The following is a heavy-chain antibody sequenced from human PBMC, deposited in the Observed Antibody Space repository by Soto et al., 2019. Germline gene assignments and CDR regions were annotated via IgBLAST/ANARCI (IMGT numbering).Heavy chain of an antibody. V-gene: IGHV4-34*01. D-gene: IGHD5-12*01. CDR1: GGSFSGYY. J-gene: IGHJ4*02. CDR2: INHSGST. CDR3: ASLKPGGYSGYVHTVTTITTPY. Sequence: QVQLQQWGAGLLKPSETLSLTCAVYGGSFSGYYWSWIRQPPGKGLEWIGEINHSGSTNYNPSLKSRVTISVDTSKNQFSLKLSSVTAADTAVYYCASLKPGGYSGYVHTVTTITTPYWGQGTLVTVSS.